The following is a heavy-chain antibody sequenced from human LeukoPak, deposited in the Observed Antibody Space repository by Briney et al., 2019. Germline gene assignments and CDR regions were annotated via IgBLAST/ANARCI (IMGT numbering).Heavy chain of an antibody. J-gene: IGHJ4*01. CDR1: GFTFSSYS. V-gene: IGHV3-48*01. Sequence: GGSLRLSCAASGFTFSSYSMNWVRRAPGKGLEWVSYISSSSSTIYYADSVKGRFTISRDNAKNSLYLQMNSLRAEDTAVYYCARVRAEGDYWGHGTLVTVSS. CDR3: ARVRAEGDY. CDR2: ISSSSSTI.